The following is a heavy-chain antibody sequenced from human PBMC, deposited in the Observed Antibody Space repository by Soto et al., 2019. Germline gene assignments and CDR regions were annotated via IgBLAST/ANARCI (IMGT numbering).Heavy chain of an antibody. V-gene: IGHV4-34*01. J-gene: IGHJ4*02. CDR1: GGSLSGYY. D-gene: IGHD1-20*01. CDR3: ATYNNSLGPFHY. Sequence: SETLSLTCAVYGGSLSGYYWNWIRQSPEKGLEWIGEINHSGSANYNPSLKSRVSISVDTSKNQFSLKLSSVTAADTAVYYCATYNNSLGPFHYWGQGTLVTVPQ. CDR2: INHSGSA.